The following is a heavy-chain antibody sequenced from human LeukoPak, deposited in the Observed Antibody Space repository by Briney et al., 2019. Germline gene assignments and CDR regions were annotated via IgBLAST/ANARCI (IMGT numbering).Heavy chain of an antibody. D-gene: IGHD5-18*01. V-gene: IGHV4-59*01. CDR1: GASISSYY. J-gene: IGHJ4*02. CDR2: IYYSGST. Sequence: SETLSLTCTVSGASISSYYWSWIRQPPGKGLEWIGHIYYSGSTKYNPSLKSRVTISLDTSKNQFSLKLSSVTAVDTAVYYCAVGYNYGYLDYWGQGTLVTVSS. CDR3: AVGYNYGYLDY.